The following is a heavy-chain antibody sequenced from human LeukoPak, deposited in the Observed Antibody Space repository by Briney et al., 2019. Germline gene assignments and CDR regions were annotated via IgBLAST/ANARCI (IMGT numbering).Heavy chain of an antibody. D-gene: IGHD3-22*01. CDR3: AKARGVGGYYDSSGPIDY. J-gene: IGHJ4*02. CDR2: ISYDGSNK. CDR1: GFTSSSYG. Sequence: GRSLRLSCAASGFTSSSYGMHWVRQAPGKGLEWVAVISYDGSNKYYADSVKGRFTISRDNSKNTLYLQMNSLRAEDTAVYYCAKARGVGGYYDSSGPIDYWGQGTLVTVSS. V-gene: IGHV3-30*18.